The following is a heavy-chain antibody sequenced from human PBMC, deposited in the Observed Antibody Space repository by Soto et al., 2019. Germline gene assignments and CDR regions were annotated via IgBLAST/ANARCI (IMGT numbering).Heavy chain of an antibody. J-gene: IGHJ6*02. D-gene: IGHD4-4*01. CDR2: ISSSSSTI. CDR1: GFTFSSYS. CDR3: ARGGNYLLYYYYGMDV. Sequence: PGGALMLSCAGSGFTFSSYSMNWGREAPWKGLEWVSYISSSSSTIYYADSVKGRFTISRDNAKNSLYLQMNSLRDEDTAVYYCARGGNYLLYYYYGMDVWGQGTTVTV. V-gene: IGHV3-48*02.